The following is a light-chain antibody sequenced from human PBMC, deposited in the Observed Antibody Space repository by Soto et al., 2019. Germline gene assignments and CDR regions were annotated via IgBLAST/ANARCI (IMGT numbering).Light chain of an antibody. CDR2: WAS. CDR3: QQYYRTPIT. V-gene: IGKV4-1*01. Sequence: DIVMTQSPDSLTVPLGERGTINCRSSQSVLYSSNNKNYLAWYQHKPGQPPKLLIYWASTRDSGVPDRFSGSGSGADFTLTISSLQAEDVAVYSCQQYYRTPITFGGGTKVDIK. CDR1: QSVLYSSNNKNY. J-gene: IGKJ4*01.